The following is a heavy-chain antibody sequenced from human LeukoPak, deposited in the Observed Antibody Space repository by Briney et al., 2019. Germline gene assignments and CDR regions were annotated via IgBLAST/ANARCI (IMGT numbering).Heavy chain of an antibody. D-gene: IGHD1-14*01. V-gene: IGHV4-31*03. CDR3: ARSEIDRGWLYQHRNYYFDY. J-gene: IGHJ4*02. Sequence: SQTLSLTCTVSGGSISSGGYYWSWIRQHPGKGLEWTGYIYYSGSTYYNPSLKSRVTISVDTSKNQFSLKLSSVTAADTAVYYCARSEIDRGWLYQHRNYYFDYWGQGTLVTVSS. CDR2: IYYSGST. CDR1: GGSISSGGYY.